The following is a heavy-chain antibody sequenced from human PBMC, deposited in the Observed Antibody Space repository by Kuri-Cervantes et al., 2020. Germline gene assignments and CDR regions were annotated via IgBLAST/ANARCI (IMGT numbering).Heavy chain of an antibody. CDR1: GFTFSRYW. D-gene: IGHD3-16*02. J-gene: IGHJ4*02. CDR2: IKQDGSEK. CDR3: ARDSGELSLDY. Sequence: GGSLRLSCAASGFTFSRYWMTWVRQAPGKGLEWVANIKQDGSEKYYVDSVKGRFTISRDNAKNSVYLQMNSLRAEDAAVYYCARDSGELSLDYWGQGTLVTVSS. V-gene: IGHV3-7*01.